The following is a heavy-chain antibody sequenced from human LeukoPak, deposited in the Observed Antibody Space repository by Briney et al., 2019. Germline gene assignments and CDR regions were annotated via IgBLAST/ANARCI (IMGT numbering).Heavy chain of an antibody. Sequence: GESLKISCKSSRYIFTNYWIGWVRQMPGKGLEWMGIIYPGDSETRYSPSFQGQVTISADKSTSTAYLQWSSLKASDTAMYYCARHLVYIGPYLDYWGQGTLVTVSS. D-gene: IGHD5-12*01. CDR2: IYPGDSET. CDR3: ARHLVYIGPYLDY. V-gene: IGHV5-51*01. CDR1: RYIFTNYW. J-gene: IGHJ4*02.